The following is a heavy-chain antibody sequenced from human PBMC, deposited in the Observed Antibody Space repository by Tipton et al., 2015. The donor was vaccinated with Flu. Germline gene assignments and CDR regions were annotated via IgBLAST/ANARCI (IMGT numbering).Heavy chain of an antibody. V-gene: IGHV1-69*04. CDR1: GSTFSNYA. J-gene: IGHJ3*01. D-gene: IGHD4-23*01. CDR3: ARGVSGNSHVMAFDV. CDR2: ITPMLNIA. Sequence: QSGAEVKKPGSSMKVSCKVSGSTFSNYALNWVRQAPGQGLEWMGGITPMLNIANYAPKFQGRVTLSADQSTNIAYMDLSSLTSDDTAMYFCARGVSGNSHVMAFDVWGQGTVVTVSS.